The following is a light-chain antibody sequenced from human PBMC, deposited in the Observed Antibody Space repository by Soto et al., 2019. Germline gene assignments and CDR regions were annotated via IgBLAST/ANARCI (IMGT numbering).Light chain of an antibody. CDR2: VVS. CDR3: SSFTDSRVYV. Sequence: QSVLTQPASVSGSPGQSITISCTGTSSDVGRYDYVSWYQHHPGKAPKLIIYVVSDRPSGVSNRFSGSKSGNTASLTISGLQAEDEADYYCSSFTDSRVYVFGSGTKATVL. J-gene: IGLJ1*01. CDR1: SSDVGRYDY. V-gene: IGLV2-14*01.